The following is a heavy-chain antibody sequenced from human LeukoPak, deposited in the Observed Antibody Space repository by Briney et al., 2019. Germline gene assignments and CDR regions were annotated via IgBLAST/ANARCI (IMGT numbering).Heavy chain of an antibody. Sequence: PSETLSLTCTVSGGSISSYYWSWLRQPAGKGLEWIGRIYTSGSTNYNPSLKSRVTISVDKSKNQFSLKLSSVTAADTAVYYCAREGSSWYPFDYWGQGTLVTVSS. CDR3: AREGSSWYPFDY. J-gene: IGHJ4*02. V-gene: IGHV4-4*07. CDR2: IYTSGST. D-gene: IGHD6-13*01. CDR1: GGSISSYY.